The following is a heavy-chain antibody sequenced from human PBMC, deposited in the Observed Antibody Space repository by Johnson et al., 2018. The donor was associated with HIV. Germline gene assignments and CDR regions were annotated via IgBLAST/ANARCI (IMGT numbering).Heavy chain of an antibody. CDR1: GFTFSSYA. Sequence: VQLVESGGGLIQHGGSLRLSCAASGFTFSSYAMSWVRQAPGKGLEWVSDISGSGGNTDYADSVKGRFTISRDNSKNTLYLQMNSLRAEDTAVYYCARVEGGSSSNAFDIWGQGTMVTVSS. J-gene: IGHJ3*02. CDR2: ISGSGGNT. D-gene: IGHD6-13*01. V-gene: IGHV3-23*04. CDR3: ARVEGGSSSNAFDI.